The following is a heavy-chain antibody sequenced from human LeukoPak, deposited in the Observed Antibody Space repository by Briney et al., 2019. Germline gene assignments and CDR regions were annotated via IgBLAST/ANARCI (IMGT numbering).Heavy chain of an antibody. CDR1: GGSISSGDYY. J-gene: IGHJ3*02. CDR2: IYYSGST. CDR3: ARGRHSYDSSGYYNDAFDI. Sequence: PSETLSLTCTVSGGSISSGDYYWSWIRQPPGKGLEWIGYIYYSGSTYYNPSLKSRVTISVDMSKNHFSLKLSSVTAADTAVYYCARGRHSYDSSGYYNDAFDIWGQGTMVTVSS. V-gene: IGHV4-30-4*08. D-gene: IGHD3-22*01.